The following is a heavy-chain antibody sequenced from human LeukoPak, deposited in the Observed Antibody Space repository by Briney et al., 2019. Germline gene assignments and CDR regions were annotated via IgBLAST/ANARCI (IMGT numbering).Heavy chain of an antibody. J-gene: IGHJ4*02. D-gene: IGHD5-12*01. CDR2: ISYDSKQD. CDR1: GFSFSDYG. V-gene: IGHV3-30*03. CDR3: AAKGNGYTGTYVFAH. Sequence: GRSLRLSCGGSGFSFSDYGMHWVRQAPGKGLEWVAVISYDSKQDFYADSVKGRFTISRDNSKKTVYLQMNSLRVEDTAVYYCAAKGNGYTGTYVFAHWGRGTLVTVSS.